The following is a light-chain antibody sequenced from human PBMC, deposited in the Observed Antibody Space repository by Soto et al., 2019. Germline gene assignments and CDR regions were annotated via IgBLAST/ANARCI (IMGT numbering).Light chain of an antibody. CDR3: SSYAGSNNLVV. CDR2: DVN. CDR1: SSDVGGSDS. V-gene: IGLV2-8*01. Sequence: QSALTQPPSASGSPGQSVTISCTGTSSDVGGSDSVSWYQHHPGKAPKLVIYDVNKRPSRVPDRFSGSKSDNTASLTVSGLPAEDEADYYCSSYAGSNNLVVFGGGTKLTVL. J-gene: IGLJ2*01.